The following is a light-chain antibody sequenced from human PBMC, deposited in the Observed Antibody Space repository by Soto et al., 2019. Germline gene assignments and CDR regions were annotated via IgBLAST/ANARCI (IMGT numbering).Light chain of an antibody. Sequence: EIVLPQSPGPLSLSPVERSTLSCRASQSVSSSYLAWYPPKPGQAPRLLLYCASSRATGIPDRFSGSGSGTDFTLTISRLEPEDFAVYYCQQYGSRFTFGPGTKVDIK. V-gene: IGKV3-20*01. CDR1: QSVSSSY. CDR2: CAS. CDR3: QQYGSRFT. J-gene: IGKJ3*01.